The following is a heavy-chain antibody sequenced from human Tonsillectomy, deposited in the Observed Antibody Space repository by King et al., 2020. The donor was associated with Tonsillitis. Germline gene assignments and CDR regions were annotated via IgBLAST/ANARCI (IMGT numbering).Heavy chain of an antibody. CDR2: IYHSGST. CDR3: ARGSSLRYLDWLLPVGDY. V-gene: IGHV4-38-2*01. J-gene: IGHJ4*02. CDR1: GYSISSGYY. Sequence: VQLQESGPGLVKPSETLSLTCAVSGYSISSGYYWGWIRQPPGKGLEWIGSIYHSGSTYYNPSLKSRVTISVDTSKNQFSLKLSSVTAADTAVYYCARGSSLRYLDWLLPVGDYWGQGTLVTVSS. D-gene: IGHD3-9*01.